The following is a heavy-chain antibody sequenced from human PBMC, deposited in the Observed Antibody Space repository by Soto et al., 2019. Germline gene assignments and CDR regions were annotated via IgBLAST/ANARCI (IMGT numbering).Heavy chain of an antibody. V-gene: IGHV1-69*13. CDR2: IIPIFGTA. Sequence: SVKVSCKASGGTFSSYAISWVRQAPGQGLEWMGGIIPIFGTANYAQKFQGRVTITADESTSTAYMELSSLRSEDTAVYYCAGVAVQTIFGVVTPDYYYGMDVWRQGTTVPFSS. D-gene: IGHD3-3*01. J-gene: IGHJ6*02. CDR1: GGTFSSYA. CDR3: AGVAVQTIFGVVTPDYYYGMDV.